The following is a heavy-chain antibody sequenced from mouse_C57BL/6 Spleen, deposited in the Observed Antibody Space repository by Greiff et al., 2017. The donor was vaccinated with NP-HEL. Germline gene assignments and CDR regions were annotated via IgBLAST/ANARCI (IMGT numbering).Heavy chain of an antibody. D-gene: IGHD2-5*01. CDR1: GYTFTSYW. J-gene: IGHJ1*03. CDR2: IHPNSGST. V-gene: IGHV1-64*01. Sequence: QVQLQQPGAELVKPGASVKLSCKASGYTFTSYWMHWVKQRPGQGLEWIGMIHPNSGSTNYNEKFKSKATLTVDKSSSKAYMQLSSLTSEDSAVYYCASSNYDWYFDVWGTGTTVTVSS. CDR3: ASSNYDWYFDV.